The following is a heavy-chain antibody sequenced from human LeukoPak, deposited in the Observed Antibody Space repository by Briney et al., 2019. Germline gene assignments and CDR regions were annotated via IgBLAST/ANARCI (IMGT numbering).Heavy chain of an antibody. CDR3: ARARHYGSGSTPLEWFDP. CDR1: GGSFSGYY. J-gene: IGHJ5*02. V-gene: IGHV4-34*01. CDR2: INHSGST. Sequence: SETLSLTCAVYGGSFSGYYWSWIRQPPGRGLEWIGEINHSGSTNYNPSLKSRVTISVDTSKNQFSLKLSSVTAADTAVYYCARARHYGSGSTPLEWFDPWGQGTLVTVSS. D-gene: IGHD3-10*01.